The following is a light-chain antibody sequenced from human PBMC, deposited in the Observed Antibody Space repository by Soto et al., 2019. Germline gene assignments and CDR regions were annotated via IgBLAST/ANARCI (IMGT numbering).Light chain of an antibody. Sequence: QSVLTQPPSASGTPGQTVAISCSGSNSNIGSNYVYWYQHLPGMAPKLLIYRNDQRPSGVPDRISGSKSGTSASLAIIGLRSEDEAEYYCASWDDSLSVPIFGGGTKLTVL. V-gene: IGLV1-47*01. J-gene: IGLJ2*01. CDR2: RND. CDR1: NSNIGSNY. CDR3: ASWDDSLSVPI.